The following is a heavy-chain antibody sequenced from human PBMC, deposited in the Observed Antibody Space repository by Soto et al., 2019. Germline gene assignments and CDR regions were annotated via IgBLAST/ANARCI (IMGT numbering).Heavy chain of an antibody. V-gene: IGHV1-69*02. D-gene: IGHD4-17*01. Sequence: SVKVSCKASGGTFSSYTTSWVRQAPGQGLEWMGRIIPILGIANYAQKFQGRVTITADKSTSTAYMELSSLRSEDTAVYYCARVVTTVTYYFDFWGQGTLVTVFS. CDR3: ARVVTTVTYYFDF. J-gene: IGHJ4*02. CDR2: IIPILGIA. CDR1: GGTFSSYT.